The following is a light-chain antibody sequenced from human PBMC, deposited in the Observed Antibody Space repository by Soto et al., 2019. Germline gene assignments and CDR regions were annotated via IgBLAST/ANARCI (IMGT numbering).Light chain of an antibody. V-gene: IGLV2-11*01. J-gene: IGLJ1*01. CDR2: DVS. CDR3: YSYAGSYTYV. Sequence: QSVLTQPRSVSGSPGQSVTISCTGTSSDVGGYNYVSWYQQHPGKAPKLMIYDVSKRPSGVPDRFSGSKSGNTASLTISGLQTEDEADYHCYSYAGSYTYVFGTGTKLTVL. CDR1: SSDVGGYNY.